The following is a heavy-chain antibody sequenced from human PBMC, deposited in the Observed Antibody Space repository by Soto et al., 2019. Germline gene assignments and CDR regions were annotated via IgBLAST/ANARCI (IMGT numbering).Heavy chain of an antibody. D-gene: IGHD3-10*01. CDR2: INHSGST. CDR1: GGSFSGYY. CDR3: ARVKYYYGSGSPFYYYYGMDV. Sequence: LSLTCAVYGGSFSGYYWSWIRQPPGKGLEWIGEINHSGSTNYNPSLKSRVTISVDTSKNQFSLKLSSVTAADTAVYYCARVKYYYGSGSPFYYYYGMDVWGQGTTVTV. J-gene: IGHJ6*02. V-gene: IGHV4-34*01.